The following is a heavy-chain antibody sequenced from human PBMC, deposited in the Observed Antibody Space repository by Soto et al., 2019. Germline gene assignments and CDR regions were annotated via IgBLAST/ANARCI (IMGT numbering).Heavy chain of an antibody. Sequence: EVQLVESGGGLVQPGGSLRLSCAASGFTFSSYSMNWVRQAPGKGLEWVSYISSSSNTIYYADSVKGRFTISRDNAKNSLYLQMNSLRAEDTAVYYCARPYYYGSGSYSSWGQGTLVTVSS. J-gene: IGHJ4*02. V-gene: IGHV3-48*01. CDR2: ISSSSNTI. CDR3: ARPYYYGSGSYSS. CDR1: GFTFSSYS. D-gene: IGHD3-10*01.